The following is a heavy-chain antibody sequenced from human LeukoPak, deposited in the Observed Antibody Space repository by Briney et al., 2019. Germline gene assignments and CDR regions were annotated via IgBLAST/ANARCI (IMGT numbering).Heavy chain of an antibody. CDR3: AGDGYNELDY. Sequence: PGGSLRLSCAASGFTFSSYSMNWVRQAPGKGLEWVSYISSSSSTIYYADSVKGRFTISRDNAKNSLYLQMNSLRAEDTAVYYCAGDGYNELDYWGQGTLVTVSS. V-gene: IGHV3-48*01. CDR2: ISSSSSTI. J-gene: IGHJ4*02. D-gene: IGHD5-24*01. CDR1: GFTFSSYS.